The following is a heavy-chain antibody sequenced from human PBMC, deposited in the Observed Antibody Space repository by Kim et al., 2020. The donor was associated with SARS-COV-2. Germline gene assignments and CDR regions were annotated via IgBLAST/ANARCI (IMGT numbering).Heavy chain of an antibody. CDR3: VQRTVAARFFDS. Sequence: PYSTTLKSRLTITKDTSKNQVVLTMTNMDPVDTATYYCVQRTVAARFFDSWGQGTLVTVSS. J-gene: IGHJ4*02. V-gene: IGHV2-5*01. D-gene: IGHD6-6*01.